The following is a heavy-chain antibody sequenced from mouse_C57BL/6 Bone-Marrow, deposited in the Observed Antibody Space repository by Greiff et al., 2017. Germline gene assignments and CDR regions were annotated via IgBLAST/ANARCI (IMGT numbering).Heavy chain of an antibody. CDR2: INPSSGYT. V-gene: IGHV1-4*01. CDR3: ARRDYYGSRGGMDY. J-gene: IGHJ4*01. D-gene: IGHD1-1*01. CDR1: GYTFTSYT. Sequence: QVQLQQSGAELARPGASVKMSCKASGYTFTSYTMHWVKQRPGQGLEWIGYINPSSGYTKYNQKFKDKATLTADKSSSTAYMQLSSLTSEDSAVYYCARRDYYGSRGGMDYWGQGTSVTVSS.